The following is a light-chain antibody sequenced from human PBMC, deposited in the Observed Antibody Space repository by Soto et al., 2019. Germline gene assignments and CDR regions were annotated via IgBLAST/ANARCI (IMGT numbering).Light chain of an antibody. CDR2: GAS. J-gene: IGKJ1*01. Sequence: IVLTQSPATLSLSPGERATLSCRASQSVSSSYLAWYQQKPGQAPRIIIFGASGRATGIPDRFSGGGSGTDFTLTISRLEPEDFAVYYCQQYGSLSWTFGQGTKV. CDR1: QSVSSSY. V-gene: IGKV3-20*01. CDR3: QQYGSLSWT.